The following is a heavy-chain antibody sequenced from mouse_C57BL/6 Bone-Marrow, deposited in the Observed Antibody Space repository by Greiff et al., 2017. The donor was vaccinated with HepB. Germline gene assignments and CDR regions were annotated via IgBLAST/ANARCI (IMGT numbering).Heavy chain of an antibody. V-gene: IGHV10-1*01. CDR2: IRSKSNNYAT. CDR3: LRERPLYFDY. J-gene: IGHJ2*01. Sequence: EVQGVESGGGLVQPKGSLKLSCAASGFSFNTYAMNWVRQAPGKGLEWVARIRSKSNNYATYYADSVKDRVTITRDDSASMLYLQMNNLKTDDTAMYYCLRERPLYFDYWGQGTTLTVSS. CDR1: GFSFNTYA.